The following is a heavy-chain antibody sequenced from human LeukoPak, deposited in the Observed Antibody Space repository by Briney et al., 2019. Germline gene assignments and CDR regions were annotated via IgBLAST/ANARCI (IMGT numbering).Heavy chain of an antibody. CDR1: GFTVSSNY. J-gene: IGHJ4*02. V-gene: IGHV3-23*01. CDR2: ITGDAYTT. D-gene: IGHD6-13*01. CDR3: AKRGAGGKLFDC. Sequence: GGSLRLSCAASGFTVSSNYMSWVRQAPGKGLEWVSAITGDAYTTYYADSVRGRFTISRDNSRNMLYLQVNSLRAEDTAVYYCAKRGAGGKLFDCWGQGTLVTVSS.